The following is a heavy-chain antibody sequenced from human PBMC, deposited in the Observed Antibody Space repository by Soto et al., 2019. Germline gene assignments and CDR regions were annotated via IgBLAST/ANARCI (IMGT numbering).Heavy chain of an antibody. CDR2: INPSGGST. Sequence: AASVKVSCKASGYTFTRYYMHWVRQAPGQGLEWMGMINPSGGSTTYAQNFQGRVTMTRDTSTSTIYMDLSSLRSEDTAVYYCTRTLTPNPAEYFQHWGQGTLVTVSS. CDR3: TRTLTPNPAEYFQH. D-gene: IGHD3-16*01. CDR1: GYTFTRYY. J-gene: IGHJ1*01. V-gene: IGHV1-46*03.